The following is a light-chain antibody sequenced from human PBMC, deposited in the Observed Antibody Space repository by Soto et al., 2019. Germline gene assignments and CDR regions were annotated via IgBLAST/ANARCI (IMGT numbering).Light chain of an antibody. CDR1: QGISSY. J-gene: IGKJ5*01. CDR3: QQANSFPIT. CDR2: AAS. Sequence: DIQLTQSPSFLSASVGDRVTITFRASQGISSYLAWYQQKPGKAPKLLIYAASTFQSGVPLRFSGSGSGTDFTLTISSLQPEDFATYYCQQANSFPITSGQGTRPAIK. V-gene: IGKV1-9*01.